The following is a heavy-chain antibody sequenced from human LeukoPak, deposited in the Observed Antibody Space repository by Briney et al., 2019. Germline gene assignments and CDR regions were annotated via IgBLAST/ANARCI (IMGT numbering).Heavy chain of an antibody. CDR3: ARDRCGDGFAHFDY. CDR2: ITPSGGT. V-gene: IGHV1-2*02. D-gene: IGHD5-24*01. J-gene: IGHJ4*02. Sequence: ASVKVSCKASGYTFSDYYLHWVRQAPGQGLEWMGWITPSGGTNYPQKFQGRVAITRDTSITTAYMDLSRLTSDDTAVYYCARDRCGDGFAHFDYWGQGALVTVSS. CDR1: GYTFSDYY.